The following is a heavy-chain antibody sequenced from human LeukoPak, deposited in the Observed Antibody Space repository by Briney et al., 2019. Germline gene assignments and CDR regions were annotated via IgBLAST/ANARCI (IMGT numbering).Heavy chain of an antibody. CDR2: VYYTGST. CDR3: AADYSGSNHVEFDY. CDR1: GDSIRSYY. J-gene: IGHJ4*02. Sequence: SETLSLTCTVSGDSIRSYYWSWIRQPPGKGLEWIGCVYYTGSTIYNPSLKSRVTILVDTSKNQFSLKVNSVSAADTAVYYCAADYSGSNHVEFDYWGQGTLVTVSS. V-gene: IGHV4-59*08. D-gene: IGHD1-26*01.